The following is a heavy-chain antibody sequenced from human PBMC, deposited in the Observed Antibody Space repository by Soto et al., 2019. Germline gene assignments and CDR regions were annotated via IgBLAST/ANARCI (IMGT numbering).Heavy chain of an antibody. D-gene: IGHD7-27*01. CDR1: GFTFNSYA. CDR2: ISNNGVST. Sequence: PGGSLRLSCPASGFTFNSYAMHWVRQAPGKGLEYVSAISNNGVSTYYADSVKGRFSISRDNSKNTLYLQMSSLRAEDTAVYYCVKVPTGDLYYYGMDVWGQGTTVTVSS. V-gene: IGHV3-64D*06. J-gene: IGHJ6*02. CDR3: VKVPTGDLYYYGMDV.